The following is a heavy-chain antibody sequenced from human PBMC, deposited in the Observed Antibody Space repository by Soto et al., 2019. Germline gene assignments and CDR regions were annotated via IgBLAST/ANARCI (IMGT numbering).Heavy chain of an antibody. CDR2: MYNTGST. V-gene: IGHV4-59*01. Sequence: SETLSLTCTVSGGSISGYYWSWIRQPPGKGLEWIGYMYNTGSTVYNPSFKSRVTISVDTSKNQFSLKLNSVTAADTAVYYCASYLWGYCGTDCYPLDVWGQGTTVTVSS. J-gene: IGHJ6*02. D-gene: IGHD2-21*02. CDR1: GGSISGYY. CDR3: ASYLWGYCGTDCYPLDV.